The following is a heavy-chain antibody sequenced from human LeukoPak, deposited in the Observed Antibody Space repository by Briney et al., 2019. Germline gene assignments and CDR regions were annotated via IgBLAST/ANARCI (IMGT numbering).Heavy chain of an antibody. Sequence: GGSLRLSCAASGFTFSSYAMHWVRQAPGKGLEWVAVISYDGSNKYYADSVEGRFTISRDNSKNTLYLQMNSLRAEDTAVYYCASLIAVAGTTDDYWGQGTLVTVSS. D-gene: IGHD6-19*01. CDR3: ASLIAVAGTTDDY. CDR2: ISYDGSNK. V-gene: IGHV3-30-3*01. J-gene: IGHJ4*02. CDR1: GFTFSSYA.